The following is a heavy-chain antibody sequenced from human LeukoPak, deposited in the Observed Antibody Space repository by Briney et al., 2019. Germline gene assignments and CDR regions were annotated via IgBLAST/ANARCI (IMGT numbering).Heavy chain of an antibody. J-gene: IGHJ5*02. CDR2: INHSGST. CDR1: GGSFSGYY. V-gene: IGHV4-34*01. CDR3: AGIYSSSSDWFDP. Sequence: PSETLSLTCAVYGGSFSGYYWSWIRQPPGKGLEWIGEINHSGSTNYNPSLKSRVTISVDTSKNQFSLKLSSVTAADTAVYYCAGIYSSSSDWFDPWGQGTLVTVSS. D-gene: IGHD6-13*01.